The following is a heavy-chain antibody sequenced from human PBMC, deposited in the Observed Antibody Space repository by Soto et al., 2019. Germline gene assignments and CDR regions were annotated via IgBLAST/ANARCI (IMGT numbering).Heavy chain of an antibody. CDR1: GYTFTCYG. Sequence: GASVKVSCKSSGYTFTCYGISWVRQAPGQGLEWMGWISAYNGNTNYAQKLQGRGTMTTDTSTSTAYMELRSLRSDATAVYYCGRGPCCGYSSPVDYWGQGTLVTVSS. CDR2: ISAYNGNT. CDR3: GRGPCCGYSSPVDY. D-gene: IGHD5-18*01. J-gene: IGHJ4*02. V-gene: IGHV1-18*01.